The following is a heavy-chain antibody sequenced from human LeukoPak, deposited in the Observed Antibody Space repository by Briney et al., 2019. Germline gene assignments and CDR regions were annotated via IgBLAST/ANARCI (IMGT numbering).Heavy chain of an antibody. CDR2: ISYDGSNK. Sequence: PGGSLRLSCAASGFSVSFNYMTWVRQAPGKGLEWVAVISYDGSNKYYADSVKGRFTISRDNSKNTLYLQMNSLRAEDTAVYYCAKDARGYFGVVLDWFDPWGQGTLVTVSS. J-gene: IGHJ5*02. D-gene: IGHD3-3*01. CDR1: GFSVSFNY. V-gene: IGHV3-30*18. CDR3: AKDARGYFGVVLDWFDP.